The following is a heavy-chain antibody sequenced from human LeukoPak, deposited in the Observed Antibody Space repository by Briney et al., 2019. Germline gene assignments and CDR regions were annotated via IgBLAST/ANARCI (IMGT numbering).Heavy chain of an antibody. V-gene: IGHV1-2*02. Sequence: GASVKVSCKASGYTFTGYYMHWVRQAPGQGLEWMGWINPNSGGTNYAQKFQGRVTMTRDTSISTAYMELSRLRSDDTAVYYCARVRAPVGPRWFDPWGQGTLVTVSS. J-gene: IGHJ5*02. CDR3: ARVRAPVGPRWFDP. CDR1: GYTFTGYY. CDR2: INPNSGGT.